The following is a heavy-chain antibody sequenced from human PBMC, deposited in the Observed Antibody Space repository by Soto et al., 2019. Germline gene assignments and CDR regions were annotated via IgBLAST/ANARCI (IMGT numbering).Heavy chain of an antibody. CDR2: IIPIFGTA. V-gene: IGHV1-69*13. D-gene: IGHD4-4*01. CDR3: ARADDDYSNYFSSYYGMDV. Sequence: SVKVSCKASGGTFSSYAISWVRQAPGQGLEWMGGIIPIFGTANYAQKFQGRVTITADESTSTAYMELSSLRSEDTAVYYCARADDDYSNYFSSYYGMDVWGQGTTGTVSS. CDR1: GGTFSSYA. J-gene: IGHJ6*02.